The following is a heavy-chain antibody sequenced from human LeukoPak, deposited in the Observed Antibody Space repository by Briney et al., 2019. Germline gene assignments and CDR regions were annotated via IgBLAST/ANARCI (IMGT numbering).Heavy chain of an antibody. J-gene: IGHJ3*02. Sequence: GGSLRLSCAASGFTFSSYWMSWVRQAPGKGLEWVANIKQDGSEKYYVDSVKGRFTISRDNAKNSLYLQMNSLRAEDTAVYYCARMIGQQLHDAFDIWGQGTMVTVPS. CDR2: IKQDGSEK. CDR3: ARMIGQQLHDAFDI. D-gene: IGHD6-13*01. V-gene: IGHV3-7*01. CDR1: GFTFSSYW.